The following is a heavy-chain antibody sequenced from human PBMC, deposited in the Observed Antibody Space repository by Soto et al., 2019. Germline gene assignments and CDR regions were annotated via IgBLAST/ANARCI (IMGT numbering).Heavy chain of an antibody. V-gene: IGHV1-69*01. Sequence: QVQLVQSGAEVKKPGSSVKVSCKASGGTFSSYAISWVRQAPGQGLEWMGGIIPIFGTANYAQKFQGRVPIAADESTSTAYMELSSLRSEATAVYYVASLSIAAAGHDAFDIWGQGTMVTVSS. CDR3: ASLSIAAAGHDAFDI. J-gene: IGHJ3*02. D-gene: IGHD6-13*01. CDR2: IIPIFGTA. CDR1: GGTFSSYA.